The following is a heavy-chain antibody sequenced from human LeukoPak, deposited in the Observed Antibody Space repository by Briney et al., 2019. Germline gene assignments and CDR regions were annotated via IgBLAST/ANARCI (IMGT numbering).Heavy chain of an antibody. CDR2: INWNGGGT. CDR1: GFTFDDYG. D-gene: IGHD2-21*01. J-gene: IGHJ4*02. CDR3: ARDIYCGGDCYSATYYFDY. Sequence: PGGSLRLSCAASGFTFDDYGMSWVRQAPGKGLEWVSGINWNGGGTGYADSVKGRFTISRDNAKNSLYLQMNSLRAEDTALYYCARDIYCGGDCYSATYYFDYWGQGTLVTVSS. V-gene: IGHV3-20*04.